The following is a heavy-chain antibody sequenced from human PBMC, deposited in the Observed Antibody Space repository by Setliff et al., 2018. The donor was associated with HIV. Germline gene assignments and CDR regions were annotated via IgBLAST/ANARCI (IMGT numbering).Heavy chain of an antibody. Sequence: SETLSLTCAVYGGSFSGYYWSWIRQPPGKGLEWIGEINHSGSTNYNPSLKSRVTILVDTSKNQFSLKLTSVTAADTAAYFCARVSTDYVWGSFLSSGPYYFDFWGQGALVTVSS. CDR3: ARVSTDYVWGSFLSSGPYYFDF. J-gene: IGHJ4*02. V-gene: IGHV4-34*01. CDR1: GGSFSGYY. D-gene: IGHD3-16*01. CDR2: INHSGST.